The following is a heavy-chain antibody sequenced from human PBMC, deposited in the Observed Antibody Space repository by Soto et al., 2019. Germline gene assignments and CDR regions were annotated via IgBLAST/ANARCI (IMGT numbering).Heavy chain of an antibody. Sequence: GGSLRLSCAASGFTFDDYAMHWVRQAPGKGLEWVSGISWNSGSIGYADSVKGRFTISRDNAKNSLYLQMNSLRAEDTALYYCAKDMGKGQKDWDYMDVWGKGTTVTVSS. CDR3: AKDMGKGQKDWDYMDV. D-gene: IGHD7-27*01. CDR2: ISWNSGSI. J-gene: IGHJ6*03. V-gene: IGHV3-9*01. CDR1: GFTFDDYA.